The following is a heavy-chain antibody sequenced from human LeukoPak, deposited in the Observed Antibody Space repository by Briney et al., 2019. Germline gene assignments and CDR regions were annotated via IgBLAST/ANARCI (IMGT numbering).Heavy chain of an antibody. D-gene: IGHD6-19*01. Sequence: PGGSLRLSCAASGFTFSSYGMHWVRQAPGKGLEWVAVIWYDGSNKYYADSVKGRFTISRDNSKNTLYLQMNSLRADDTAVYYCAREASSGWYDYWGQGTLVTVSS. J-gene: IGHJ4*02. CDR2: IWYDGSNK. CDR1: GFTFSSYG. CDR3: AREASSGWYDY. V-gene: IGHV3-33*01.